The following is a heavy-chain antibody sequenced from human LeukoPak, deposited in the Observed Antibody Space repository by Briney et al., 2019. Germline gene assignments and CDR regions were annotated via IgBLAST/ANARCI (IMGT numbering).Heavy chain of an antibody. CDR3: ATALQLLGGY. J-gene: IGHJ4*02. CDR1: GFTFSSYA. D-gene: IGHD2-2*01. CDR2: TSGSGVTT. V-gene: IGHV3-23*01. Sequence: PGGSLRLSCAASGFTFSSYAMSWVRQAPGKGLEWVSATSGSGVTTYYADSVKGRFTISRDNSKNTLYLQMNSLRAEDTAVYYCATALQLLGGYWGQGTLVTVSS.